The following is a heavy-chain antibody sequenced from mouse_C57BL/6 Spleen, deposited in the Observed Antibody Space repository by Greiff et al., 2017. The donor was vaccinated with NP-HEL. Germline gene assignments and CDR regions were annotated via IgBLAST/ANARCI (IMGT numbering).Heavy chain of an antibody. D-gene: IGHD3-3*01. CDR1: GFTFSDYG. CDR3: ARQGPDWYFDV. CDR2: ISSGSSTI. J-gene: IGHJ1*03. Sequence: VQLQQSGGGLVKPGGSLKLSCAASGFTFSDYGMHWVRQAPEKGLEWVAYISSGSSTIYYADTVKGRVTISRDNAKNTLFLQMTSLRSEDTAMYYCARQGPDWYFDVWGTGTTVTVSS. V-gene: IGHV5-17*01.